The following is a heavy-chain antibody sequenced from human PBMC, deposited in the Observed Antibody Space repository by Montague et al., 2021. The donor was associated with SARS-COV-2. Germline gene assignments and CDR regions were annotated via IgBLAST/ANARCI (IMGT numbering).Heavy chain of an antibody. J-gene: IGHJ4*02. CDR2: IDWDDDK. Sequence: PALVKPTQTLTLTCTFSGFSLSTSGMCVSWIRQPPGKALEWLARIDWDDDKYYSTSLKTRLTISKDTSKNQMVLTMTNMDPVDTATYYCAREIAAAGPALDYWGQGTLVTVSS. CDR1: GFSLSTSGMC. CDR3: AREIAAAGPALDY. D-gene: IGHD6-13*01. V-gene: IGHV2-70*11.